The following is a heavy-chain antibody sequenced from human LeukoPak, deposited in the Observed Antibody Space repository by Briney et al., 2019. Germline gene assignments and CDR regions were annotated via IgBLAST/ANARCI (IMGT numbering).Heavy chain of an antibody. CDR3: ARNYYDSSGYYYFGY. Sequence: GSSVKVSCKASGGTFSSYTISWVRQAPGQGLEWMGRIIPILGIANYAQKFQGRVTITADKSTSTAYMELSSLRSEDTAVYYCARNYYDSSGYYYFGYWGQGTLVTVSS. D-gene: IGHD3-22*01. CDR2: IIPILGIA. CDR1: GGTFSSYT. V-gene: IGHV1-69*02. J-gene: IGHJ4*02.